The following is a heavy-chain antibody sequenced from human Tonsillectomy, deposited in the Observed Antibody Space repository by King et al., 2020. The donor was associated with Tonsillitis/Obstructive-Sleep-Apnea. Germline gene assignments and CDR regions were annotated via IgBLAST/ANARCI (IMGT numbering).Heavy chain of an antibody. Sequence: VQLVESGGGLVQPGGSLRLSCIASRFTFSSYAMTWVRQAPGKGLEWVSGIIGSGGSTNYADSVKGRFSISRDNSKNTLYLQMNSLRAEDTAIYYCAESGGITTAPIDYWGQGTLVTVSS. CDR1: RFTFSSYA. V-gene: IGHV3-23*04. J-gene: IGHJ4*02. CDR3: AESGGITTAPIDY. CDR2: IIGSGGST. D-gene: IGHD3-22*01.